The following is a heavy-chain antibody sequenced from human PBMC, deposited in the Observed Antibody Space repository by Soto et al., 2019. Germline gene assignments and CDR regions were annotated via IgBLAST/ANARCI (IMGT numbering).Heavy chain of an antibody. CDR2: LIPLFGTT. CDR1: GGTFSGHA. V-gene: IGHV1-69*06. J-gene: IGHJ4*02. Sequence: QVQLVQSGAEVKKPGSSVKVSCEASGGTFSGHAISWVRQAPGQGPEWMGGLIPLFGTTQHAQNFQDRLTITADKSTSIAYMELTILRFADTAIYYCARGPNWGYQFDSWGQGTLVTVSS. D-gene: IGHD7-27*01. CDR3: ARGPNWGYQFDS.